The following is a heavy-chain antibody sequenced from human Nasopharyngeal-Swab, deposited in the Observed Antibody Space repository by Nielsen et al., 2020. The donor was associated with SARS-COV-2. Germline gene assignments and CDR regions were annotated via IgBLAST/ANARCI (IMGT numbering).Heavy chain of an antibody. CDR3: AKDLGGSGSPVYYYYYGMDV. Sequence: GESLKISCAASGFTFSSYGMHWVRQAPGKGLEWVAVISHDGSNKYYADSVKGRFTISRDNSKNTLYLQMNSLRAEDTAVYYCAKDLGGSGSPVYYYYYGMDVWGQGTTVTVSS. J-gene: IGHJ6*02. CDR2: ISHDGSNK. V-gene: IGHV3-30*18. D-gene: IGHD3-10*01. CDR1: GFTFSSYG.